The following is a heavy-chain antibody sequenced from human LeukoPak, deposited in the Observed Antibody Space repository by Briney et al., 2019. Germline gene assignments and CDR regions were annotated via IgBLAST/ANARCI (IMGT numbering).Heavy chain of an antibody. Sequence: PSETLSLTCTVSGGSISSGDYYWTWIRQPPGKGLEWIGYIYYSGSTYYKPSLKSRLTISVDTSKNQFSLKLSSVTAADTAVYYCARGIVATTFDYWGQGTLATVSS. D-gene: IGHD5-12*01. CDR3: ARGIVATTFDY. CDR1: GGSISSGDYY. J-gene: IGHJ4*02. V-gene: IGHV4-30-4*02. CDR2: IYYSGST.